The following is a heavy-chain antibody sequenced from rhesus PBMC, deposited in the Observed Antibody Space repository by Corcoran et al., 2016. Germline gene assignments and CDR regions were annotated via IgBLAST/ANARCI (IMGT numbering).Heavy chain of an antibody. CDR1: GFTFSSYG. V-gene: IGHV3S5*01. Sequence: EVQLVESGGGLVQPGGSLRLSCAASGFTFSSYGMSRVRRAPGKGLEGGVYISNGGGSTYYADSVNGRFTISRDNSKNTLSLQMNSLRAEDTAVYYCAKDADFGIQWVQGYDAFDFWGQGLRVTVSS. D-gene: IGHD5-42*01. CDR3: AKDADFGIQWVQGYDAFDF. J-gene: IGHJ3*01. CDR2: ISNGGGST.